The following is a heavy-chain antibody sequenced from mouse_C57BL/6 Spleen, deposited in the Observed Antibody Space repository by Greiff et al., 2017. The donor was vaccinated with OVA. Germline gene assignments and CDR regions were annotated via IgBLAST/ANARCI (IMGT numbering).Heavy chain of an antibody. V-gene: IGHV5-17*01. D-gene: IGHD1-3*01. Sequence: EVKLMESGGGLVKPGGSLKLSCAASGFTFSDYGMHWVRQAPEKGLEWVAYISSGSSTIYYADTVKGRFTISRDNAKHTLFLQMTSQRSEDTAMYYCARAYYNYLYYAMDYWGQGTSGTVSS. CDR2: ISSGSSTI. CDR3: ARAYYNYLYYAMDY. CDR1: GFTFSDYG. J-gene: IGHJ4*01.